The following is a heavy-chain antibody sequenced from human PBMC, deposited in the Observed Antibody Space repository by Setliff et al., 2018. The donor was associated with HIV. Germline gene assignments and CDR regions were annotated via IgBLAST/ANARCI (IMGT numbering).Heavy chain of an antibody. D-gene: IGHD6-13*01. Sequence: PSETLSLTCTVSGGSISSGGYYWSWIRQHPGKGLEWIGRIYTSGSTYHSPSLESRVTISIDTSKNQFSLKLSSVTAADTAVYFFARGRGSSSSWPIDYWGQGTLVTVSS. V-gene: IGHV4-31*03. CDR1: GGSISSGGYY. CDR3: ARGRGSSSSWPIDY. J-gene: IGHJ4*02. CDR2: IYTSGST.